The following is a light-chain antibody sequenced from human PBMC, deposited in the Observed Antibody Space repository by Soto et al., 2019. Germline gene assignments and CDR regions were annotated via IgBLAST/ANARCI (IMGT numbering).Light chain of an antibody. J-gene: IGLJ2*01. Sequence: QSVLTQSPSVSAAPGQKVTISCSGSSSNIGNNYVSWYQQLPGTAPKLLIYDNNKRPSGIPDRFSGSKSGTSGTLAISGLQSEDEADYYCAAWDDSLNGVVFGGGTKLTVL. CDR3: AAWDDSLNGVV. V-gene: IGLV1-51*01. CDR1: SSNIGNNY. CDR2: DNN.